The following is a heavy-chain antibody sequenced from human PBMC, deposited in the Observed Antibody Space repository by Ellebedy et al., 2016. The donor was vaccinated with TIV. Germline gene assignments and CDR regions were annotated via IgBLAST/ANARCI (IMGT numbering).Heavy chain of an antibody. V-gene: IGHV4-34*01. CDR2: INHSGST. CDR1: GGSFSGYY. J-gene: IGHJ3*02. Sequence: SETLSLXCAVYGGSFSGYYWSWIRQPPGKGLEWIGEINHSGSTNYNPSLKSRVTISVDTSKNQFSLKLSSVTAADTAVYYCARGEGFADAFDIWGQGTMVTVSS. CDR3: ARGEGFADAFDI. D-gene: IGHD3-10*01.